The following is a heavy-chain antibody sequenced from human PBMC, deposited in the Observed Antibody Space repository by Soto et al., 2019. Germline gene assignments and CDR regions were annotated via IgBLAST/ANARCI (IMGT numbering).Heavy chain of an antibody. J-gene: IGHJ6*02. D-gene: IGHD2-2*01. CDR3: ADGKVPAANYYYGMDV. CDR1: GYTFTSYG. Sequence: GASVKVSCKASGYTFTSYGISWVRQAPGQGLEWMGWIRAYNGNTNYAQKLQGRVTITADKSTSTAYMELSSLRSEDTAVYYCADGKVPAANYYYGMDVWGQGTTVTVSS. V-gene: IGHV1-18*01. CDR2: IRAYNGNT.